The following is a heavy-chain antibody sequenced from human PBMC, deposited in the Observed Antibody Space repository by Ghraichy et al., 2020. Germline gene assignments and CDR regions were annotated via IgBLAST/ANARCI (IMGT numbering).Heavy chain of an antibody. CDR2: NSGYNGNT. CDR1: GYTFSSHG. D-gene: IGHD3-22*01. CDR3: ARDVGEQRYSSGSRWLRFDF. V-gene: IGHV1-18*04. Sequence: ASVKVSCKSAGYTFSSHGISWVRQAPGQGLEWMGWNSGYNGNTKYSQKFQDRVTLTSDTNTGTAYMELRSLRSDDTAIYFCARDVGEQRYSSGSRWLRFDFWGQGTRVTVSS. J-gene: IGHJ4*02.